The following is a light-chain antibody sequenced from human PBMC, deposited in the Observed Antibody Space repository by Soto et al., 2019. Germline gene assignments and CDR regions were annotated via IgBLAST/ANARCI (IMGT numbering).Light chain of an antibody. V-gene: IGLV1-44*01. CDR2: SNH. Sequence: SVLTQPPSASGTPGQTVTGSCSGSSSNIGSYTVNWYQQLPGTAPKLVIYSNHQRPSGVPDRFSGSKSGTSASLAISGLQSEDEADYYCAAWDDSLNGSVFGSGTKVTVL. CDR3: AAWDDSLNGSV. CDR1: SSNIGSYT. J-gene: IGLJ1*01.